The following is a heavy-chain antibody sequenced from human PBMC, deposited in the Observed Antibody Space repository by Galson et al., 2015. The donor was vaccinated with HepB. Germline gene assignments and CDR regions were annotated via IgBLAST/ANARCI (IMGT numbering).Heavy chain of an antibody. CDR2: IWYDGSNK. J-gene: IGHJ3*02. V-gene: IGHV3-33*01. CDR1: GFTFSSYG. CDR3: ARGHLEMANDAFDI. Sequence: SLRLSCAASGFTFSSYGMHWVRQAPGKGLEWVAVIWYDGSNKYYADSVKGRFTISRDNSKNTLYLQMNSLRAEDTAVYYCARGHLEMANDAFDIWGQGTMVTVSS. D-gene: IGHD5-24*01.